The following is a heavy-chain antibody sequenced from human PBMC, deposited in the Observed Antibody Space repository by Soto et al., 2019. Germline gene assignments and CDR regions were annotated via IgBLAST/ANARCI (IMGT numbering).Heavy chain of an antibody. J-gene: IGHJ4*02. CDR3: ARGIGSGAYLVAY. Sequence: SVKGRITIPRDNAKNTLYLQMNSLRVEDTGVYYCARGIGSGAYLVAYWGEGTPVTGSS. D-gene: IGHD3-10*01. V-gene: IGHV3-30*07.